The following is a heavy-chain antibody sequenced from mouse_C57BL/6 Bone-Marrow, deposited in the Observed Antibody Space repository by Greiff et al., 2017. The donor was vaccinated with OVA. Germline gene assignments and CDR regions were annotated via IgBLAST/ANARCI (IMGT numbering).Heavy chain of an antibody. D-gene: IGHD2-1*01. CDR1: GYTFTSYW. J-gene: IGHJ2*01. CDR2: IDPSDSET. Sequence: QVQLQQSGAELVRPGSSVKLSCKASGYTFTSYWMHWVKQRPIQGLEWIGNIDPSDSETHYNQKFKDKATLTVDKSSSTAYMQLSSLTSEDSAVDYCARDGNCLYYFDYWGQGTTLTVSS. CDR3: ARDGNCLYYFDY. V-gene: IGHV1-52*01.